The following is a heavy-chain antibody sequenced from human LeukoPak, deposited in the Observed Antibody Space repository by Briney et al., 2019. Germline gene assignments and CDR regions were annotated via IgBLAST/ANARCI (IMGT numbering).Heavy chain of an antibody. CDR3: ARVEMAQYYDFWSGYYPFDY. CDR1: GYTFTGYY. D-gene: IGHD3-3*01. CDR2: INPNSGGT. J-gene: IGHJ4*02. V-gene: IGHV1-2*02. Sequence: GASVKVSCKASGYTFTGYYMHWVRQAPGQGLEWMGWINPNSGGTNYAQKFQGRVTMTRDTSISTAYMELSRLRSDDTAVYYCARVEMAQYYDFWSGYYPFDYWGQGTLVTVSS.